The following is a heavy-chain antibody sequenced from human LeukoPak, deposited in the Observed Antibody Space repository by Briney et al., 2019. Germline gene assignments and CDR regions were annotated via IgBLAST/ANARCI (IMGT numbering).Heavy chain of an antibody. J-gene: IGHJ5*02. Sequence: GGSLRLSCAASGFTFDDYAMHWVRQASGKGLEWVSLISGDGGSTYYADSAKGRFTISRDNSKNSLYLQMNSLRTEDTALYYCAKGVPTANWFDPWGQGTLVTVSS. V-gene: IGHV3-43*02. CDR1: GFTFDDYA. CDR3: AKGVPTANWFDP. D-gene: IGHD4-11*01. CDR2: ISGDGGST.